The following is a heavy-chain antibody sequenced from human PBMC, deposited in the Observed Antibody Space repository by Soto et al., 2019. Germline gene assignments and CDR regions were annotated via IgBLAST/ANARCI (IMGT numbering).Heavy chain of an antibody. D-gene: IGHD4-17*01. CDR2: IVAGGHTT. Sequence: EVQLLESGGGLVQPGGSLRLSCVGSGFTFSSSAMSWVRQAPGKGLEWVSAIVAGGHTTYYADSVKGRFTISRDNSKNTLYLKMNGLRAEDTALFYCAKAPVPDYGPYGSCVFQQWGQGTLVTVSS. J-gene: IGHJ1*01. V-gene: IGHV3-23*01. CDR1: GFTFSSSA. CDR3: AKAPVPDYGPYGSCVFQQ.